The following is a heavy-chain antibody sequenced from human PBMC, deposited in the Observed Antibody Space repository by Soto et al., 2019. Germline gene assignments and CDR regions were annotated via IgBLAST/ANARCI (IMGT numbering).Heavy chain of an antibody. D-gene: IGHD6-19*01. J-gene: IGHJ4*02. CDR3: ARGRVSSGWYRDY. CDR2: INHSGST. CDR1: GGSFSGYY. Sequence: SDTLSLTCAVYGGSFSGYYWSWIRQPPEKGLEWIGEINHSGSTNYNPSLKSRVTISVDTSKNHFSLNLTSVTAADTAVYYCARGRVSSGWYRDYWGQGTLVTVSS. V-gene: IGHV4-34*01.